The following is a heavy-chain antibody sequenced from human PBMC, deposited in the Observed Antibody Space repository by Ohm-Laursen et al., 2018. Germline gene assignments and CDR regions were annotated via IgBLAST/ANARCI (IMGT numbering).Heavy chain of an antibody. CDR1: GYTFTSYG. V-gene: IGHV1-2*02. J-gene: IGHJ4*02. CDR3: ASGGGYAFDY. D-gene: IGHD5-12*01. CDR2: INPNSGGT. Sequence: GASVKVSCNASGYTFTSYGISWVRQAPGQGLEWMGWINPNSGGTNYAQKFQGRVTMTRDTSISTAYMELSRLRSDDTAVYYCASGGGYAFDYWGQGTLVTVSS.